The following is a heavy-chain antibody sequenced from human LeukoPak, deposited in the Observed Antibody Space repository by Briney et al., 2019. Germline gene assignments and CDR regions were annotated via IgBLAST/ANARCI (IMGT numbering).Heavy chain of an antibody. Sequence: GGPLRLPGVGLGFNFNTYPRFGVARPAVKGWRGFSFLGISGDRTYYADSVTGRSTISRDNSKNTVYLQMNSLRAEDTALYYCARSLNYYDSHTSRRDFDYWGQGTLVTVSS. J-gene: IGHJ4*02. D-gene: IGHD3-10*01. CDR1: GFNFNTYP. V-gene: IGHV3-23*01. CDR2: LGISGDRT. CDR3: ARSLNYYDSHTSRRDFDY.